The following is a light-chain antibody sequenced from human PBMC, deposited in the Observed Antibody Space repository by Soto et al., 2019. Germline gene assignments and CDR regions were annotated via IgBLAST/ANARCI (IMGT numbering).Light chain of an antibody. CDR3: SSYTTSSTPS. CDR2: DVS. Sequence: QSALTQPASVSGSPGQSITISCTGTSSDVGGYNYVSWYQQHPGKAPKLMIYDVSSRPSGVSNRFSGSKSGNTASLTISGLQAEDEADYYCSSYTTSSTPSFGGGTKLTAL. J-gene: IGLJ3*02. CDR1: SSDVGGYNY. V-gene: IGLV2-14*01.